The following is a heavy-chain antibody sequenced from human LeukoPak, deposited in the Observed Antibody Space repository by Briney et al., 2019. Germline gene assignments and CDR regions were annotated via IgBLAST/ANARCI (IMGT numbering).Heavy chain of an antibody. Sequence: SETLSLTCTVSGGSISSYYWSWIRQPPGKGLEWIGYIYYSGSTNYNPSLKSRVTISVDTSKNQFSLKLSSVTAADTAVYYCARAEAGHYYDSSGYYGHYWGQGTLVTVSS. V-gene: IGHV4-59*01. D-gene: IGHD3-22*01. CDR3: ARAEAGHYYDSSGYYGHY. CDR2: IYYSGST. J-gene: IGHJ4*02. CDR1: GGSISSYY.